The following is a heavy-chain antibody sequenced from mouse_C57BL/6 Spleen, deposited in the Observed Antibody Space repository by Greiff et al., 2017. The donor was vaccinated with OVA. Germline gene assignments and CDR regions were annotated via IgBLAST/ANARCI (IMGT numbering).Heavy chain of an antibody. Sequence: EVKLVESGGGLVKPGGSLKLSCAASGFTFSSYAMSWVRQTPEKRLEWVATISDGGSYTYYPDNVKGRFTISRDNAKNNLYLQMSHLKSEDTAMYYCARDGDYDRAGFAYWGQGTLVTVSA. CDR1: GFTFSSYA. J-gene: IGHJ3*01. CDR2: ISDGGSYT. D-gene: IGHD2-4*01. CDR3: ARDGDYDRAGFAY. V-gene: IGHV5-4*01.